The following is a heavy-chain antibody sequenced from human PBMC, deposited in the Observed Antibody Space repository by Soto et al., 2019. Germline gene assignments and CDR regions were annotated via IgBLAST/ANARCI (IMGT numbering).Heavy chain of an antibody. CDR3: ARDRTTVVTPSWFDP. Sequence: RASVKVSCKASGYTFTSYGISWVRQAPGQGLEWMGWISAYNGNTNYAQKLQDRVTMTTDTSTSTAYMELRSLRSDDTAVYYCARDRTTVVTPSWFDPWGQGTLVTVSS. V-gene: IGHV1-18*01. CDR1: GYTFTSYG. D-gene: IGHD4-17*01. J-gene: IGHJ5*02. CDR2: ISAYNGNT.